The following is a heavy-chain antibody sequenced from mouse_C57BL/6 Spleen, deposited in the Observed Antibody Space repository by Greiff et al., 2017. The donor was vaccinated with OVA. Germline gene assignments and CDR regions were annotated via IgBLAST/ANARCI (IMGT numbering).Heavy chain of an antibody. CDR1: GFTFSDYY. CDR3: ARVDPLLRSFDY. CDR2: INYDGSST. J-gene: IGHJ2*01. D-gene: IGHD1-1*01. Sequence: EVMLVESEGGLVQPGSSMKLSCTASGFTFSDYYMAWVRQVPEKGLEWVANINYDGSSTYYLDSLKSRFIISRDNAKNILYLQMSSLKSEDTATYYCARVDPLLRSFDYWGQGTTLTVSS. V-gene: IGHV5-16*01.